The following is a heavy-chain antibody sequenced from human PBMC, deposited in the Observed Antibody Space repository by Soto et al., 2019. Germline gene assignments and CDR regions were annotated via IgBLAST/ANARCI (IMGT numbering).Heavy chain of an antibody. Sequence: EVQLVESGGGLVKPGGSLSLSCTASGFTFSNVWMSWVRQAPGKGLEWVGRIKRRADGGTTDYATPVRGRFTVSRDDSKNTLYLQMNILKTEDTAVYYCTAGYCSGGSCYSVVYWGQGTLVTVSS. CDR1: GFTFSNVW. V-gene: IGHV3-15*01. CDR2: IKRRADGGTT. D-gene: IGHD2-15*01. J-gene: IGHJ4*02. CDR3: TAGYCSGGSCYSVVY.